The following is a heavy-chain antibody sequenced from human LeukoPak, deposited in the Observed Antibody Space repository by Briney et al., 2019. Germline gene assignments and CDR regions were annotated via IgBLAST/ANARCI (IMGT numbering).Heavy chain of an antibody. J-gene: IGHJ4*02. V-gene: IGHV3-23*01. Sequence: PGGSLRLSCAASGFTFSTNPMSWVRQAPGKGLEWVSAISGSGFNTYYADSVTGRFTISKDNSRNTLYLQMNSLRAVDTAVYYCARDFLMVRGVIRDYWGQGTLVTVSS. CDR3: ARDFLMVRGVIRDY. CDR2: ISGSGFNT. CDR1: GFTFSTNP. D-gene: IGHD3-10*01.